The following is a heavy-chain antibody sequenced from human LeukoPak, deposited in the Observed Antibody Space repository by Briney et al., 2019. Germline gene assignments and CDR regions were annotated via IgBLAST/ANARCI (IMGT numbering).Heavy chain of an antibody. CDR3: AALYYDILTGYYTTFFDY. CDR2: IGPSDSYT. J-gene: IGHJ4*02. CDR1: GYSFTSYW. Sequence: GESLKISCKGSGYSFTSYWISWVRQMPGRGLEWMGRIGPSDSYTNYSPSFQGHVTISADKSISTAYLQWSSLKASDTAMYYCAALYYDILTGYYTTFFDYWGQGTLVTVSS. D-gene: IGHD3-9*01. V-gene: IGHV5-10-1*01.